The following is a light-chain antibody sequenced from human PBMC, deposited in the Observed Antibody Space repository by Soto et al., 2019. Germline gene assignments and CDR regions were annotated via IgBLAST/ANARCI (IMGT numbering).Light chain of an antibody. CDR1: QSLLDSNGYNC. CDR3: MQSLHTPLT. J-gene: IGKJ1*01. Sequence: DIVMTQSPLSLPVTPGEPASISCRSSQSLLDSNGYNCLEWYLQKPGQSPQLLIYLGSNRASGVPDRFSGSGSGKDFTLKISRVEAEDVGVYYCMQSLHTPLTLGQGTKVEIK. CDR2: LGS. V-gene: IGKV2-28*01.